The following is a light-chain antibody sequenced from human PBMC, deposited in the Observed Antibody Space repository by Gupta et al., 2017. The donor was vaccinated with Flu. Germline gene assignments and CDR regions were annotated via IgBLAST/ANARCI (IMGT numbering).Light chain of an antibody. J-gene: IGKJ3*01. Sequence: ATLSFSPGERATLSCRASQSVSNYLVWYQQKPGQAPRLLIYDASNRATGIPARFSGSGSGTDFTLTISSLEPEDFAVYYCQQRSNWPPFTFGPGTKVDIK. CDR3: QQRSNWPPFT. V-gene: IGKV3-11*01. CDR1: QSVSNY. CDR2: DAS.